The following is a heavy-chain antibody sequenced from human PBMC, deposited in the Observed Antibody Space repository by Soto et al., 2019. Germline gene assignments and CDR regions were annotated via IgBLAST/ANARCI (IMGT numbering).Heavy chain of an antibody. J-gene: IGHJ4*02. CDR3: ARGTYYYDSSGYYPGFDY. Sequence: PSETLSLTCTVSGGSISSYYWSWIRQPPGKGLEWIGYIYYSGSTNYNPSLKSRVTISVDTSKNQFSLKLSSVTAADTAVYYCARGTYYYDSSGYYPGFDYWGQGTLVTVSS. CDR2: IYYSGST. CDR1: GGSISSYY. V-gene: IGHV4-59*01. D-gene: IGHD3-22*01.